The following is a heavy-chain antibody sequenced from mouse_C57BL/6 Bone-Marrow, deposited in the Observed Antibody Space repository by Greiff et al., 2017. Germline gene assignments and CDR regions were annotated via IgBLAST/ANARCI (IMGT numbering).Heavy chain of an antibody. D-gene: IGHD1-1*01. Sequence: EVQLQQSGAELVRPGASVKLSCTASGFNIKDDYMHWVKQRPEQGLEWIGWIDPENGDTEYASKFQGKATITADTSSNTAYLQLSSLTSEDTAVYYCTYTTGDAMDYWGQGTSVTVSS. CDR2: IDPENGDT. CDR3: TYTTGDAMDY. V-gene: IGHV14-4*01. CDR1: GFNIKDDY. J-gene: IGHJ4*01.